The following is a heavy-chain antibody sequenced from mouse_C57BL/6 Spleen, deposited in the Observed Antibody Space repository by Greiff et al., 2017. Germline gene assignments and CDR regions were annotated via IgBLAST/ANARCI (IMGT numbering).Heavy chain of an antibody. Sequence: QVHVKQSGPGLVAPSQSLSITCTVSGFSLTSYGVDWVRQPPGTGLEWLGVIWGGGSTNYNSAPMSRLSISKDNSKSQVFLKMNSLRTDATDMYYCAKRGDGYHCYARVDWGEGRSVTVSS. CDR2: IWGGGST. CDR1: GFSLTSYG. CDR3: AKRGDGYHCYARVD. V-gene: IGHV2-9*01. J-gene: IGHJ4*01. D-gene: IGHD2-3*01.